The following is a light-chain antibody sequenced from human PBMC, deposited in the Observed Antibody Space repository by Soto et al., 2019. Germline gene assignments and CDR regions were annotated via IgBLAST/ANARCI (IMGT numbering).Light chain of an antibody. V-gene: IGKV3-15*01. Sequence: EIVMTQSPATLSVSPGERATLSCRASQSVSSNLAWYQQKPGQAPRHLIYGASTRATGIPARFSGSGSGTEFTLTISSLQSEDFAFYYCQQYNNWPPWTFGQGTKLEI. CDR3: QQYNNWPPWT. J-gene: IGKJ2*02. CDR2: GAS. CDR1: QSVSSN.